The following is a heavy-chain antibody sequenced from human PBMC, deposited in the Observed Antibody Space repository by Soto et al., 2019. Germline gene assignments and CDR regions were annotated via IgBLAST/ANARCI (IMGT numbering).Heavy chain of an antibody. D-gene: IGHD4-17*01. V-gene: IGHV3-30-3*01. Sequence: GGSLRLSCAASGFTFSYYAMHWVRQAPGKGLEWVAIISFDGSNEHYADSVQGRLTISRDNSENTLYMQMNSLRADDTAVYYCARPAATVIFYSGMDVWGQGTTVTVSS. CDR2: ISFDGSNE. CDR1: GFTFSYYA. CDR3: ARPAATVIFYSGMDV. J-gene: IGHJ6*02.